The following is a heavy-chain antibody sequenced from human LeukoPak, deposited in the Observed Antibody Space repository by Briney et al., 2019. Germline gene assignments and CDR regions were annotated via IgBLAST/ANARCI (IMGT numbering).Heavy chain of an antibody. J-gene: IGHJ6*03. Sequence: GASVTVSCKASGYTFTSYDINWVRQATGQGLEWMGWMNPNSGNTGYAQKLQGRVTMTRNTSISTAYMELSSLRSEDTAVYYCARNYYYYMDVWGKGTTVTVSS. V-gene: IGHV1-8*01. CDR1: GYTFTSYD. CDR3: ARNYYYYMDV. CDR2: MNPNSGNT.